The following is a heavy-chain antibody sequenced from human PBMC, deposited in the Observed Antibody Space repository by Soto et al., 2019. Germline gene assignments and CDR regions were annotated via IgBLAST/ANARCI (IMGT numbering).Heavy chain of an antibody. V-gene: IGHV1-18*01. CDR3: ARGVGSGTYYNQYSWFDP. J-gene: IGHJ5*02. Sequence: QVQLVQSGAEVKKPGASVKVSCKASGYTFTNYGISWVRQAPGQGLEWMGWINTYNGNTNHAQKLQGRVTMTTDTSTSTAYMELRSLRSDDTAVYYCARGVGSGTYYNQYSWFDPRGQGTLVTVSS. CDR2: INTYNGNT. CDR1: GYTFTNYG. D-gene: IGHD3-10*01.